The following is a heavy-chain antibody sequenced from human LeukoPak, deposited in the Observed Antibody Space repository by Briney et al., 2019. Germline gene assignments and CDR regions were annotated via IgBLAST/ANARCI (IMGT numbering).Heavy chain of an antibody. CDR1: GYTFTSYG. J-gene: IGHJ4*02. CDR3: ARGWMVRGVIITLFDY. Sequence: GASVQVSCKASGYTFTSYGISWVRQAPGQGLEWMGWISAYNGNTNYAQKLQGRVTMTTDTSTSTAYMELRSLRSDDTAVYYCARGWMVRGVIITLFDYWGQGTLVTVSS. V-gene: IGHV1-18*01. D-gene: IGHD3-10*01. CDR2: ISAYNGNT.